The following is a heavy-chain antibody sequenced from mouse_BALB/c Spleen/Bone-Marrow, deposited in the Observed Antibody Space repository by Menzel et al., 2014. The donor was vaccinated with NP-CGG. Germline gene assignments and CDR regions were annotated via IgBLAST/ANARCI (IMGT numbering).Heavy chain of an antibody. Sequence: QVQLQQSGPGLVAPSQSLSITCTVSGFSLTNYGVSWVRQPPGKGLEWLGVIWGDGSTNYHSALISRLSISKDTSKSQVFLKLNILQTDDTATYYGAKWDYYGYNYAMDYWGQGTSVTVSS. J-gene: IGHJ4*01. D-gene: IGHD1-2*01. V-gene: IGHV2-3*01. CDR1: GFSLTNYG. CDR3: AKWDYYGYNYAMDY. CDR2: IWGDGST.